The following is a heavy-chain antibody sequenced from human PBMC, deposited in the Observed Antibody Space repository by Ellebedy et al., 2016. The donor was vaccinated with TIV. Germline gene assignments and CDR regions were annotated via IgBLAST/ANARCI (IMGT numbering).Heavy chain of an antibody. J-gene: IGHJ5*02. V-gene: IGHV1-3*01. Sequence: AASVTVSCKASGYTFTSYTIHWVRQAPGQRLEWMTWINAGNGNTKYSQNFQGRVTVTRDTSATTAYMELSSLRSEDTAVYYCARAGGRSWFDPWGQGTLVTVSS. CDR3: ARAGGRSWFDP. CDR1: GYTFTSYT. D-gene: IGHD1-1*01. CDR2: INAGNGNT.